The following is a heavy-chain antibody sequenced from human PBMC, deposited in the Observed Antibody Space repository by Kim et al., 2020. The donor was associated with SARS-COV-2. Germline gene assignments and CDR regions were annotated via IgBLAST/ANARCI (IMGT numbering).Heavy chain of an antibody. CDR2: IIPIFGTT. D-gene: IGHD3-10*01. J-gene: IGHJ6*01. CDR3: ARDLWRTGARGYDYNGMDV. V-gene: IGHV1-69*13. Sequence: SVKVSCKASGGTFSSYGISWVRQAPGQGLEWMGGIIPIFGTTNYAQKFQGRVTITADESTSTAYMELSSLRSEDTAVYYCARDLWRTGARGYDYNGMDV. CDR1: GGTFSSYG.